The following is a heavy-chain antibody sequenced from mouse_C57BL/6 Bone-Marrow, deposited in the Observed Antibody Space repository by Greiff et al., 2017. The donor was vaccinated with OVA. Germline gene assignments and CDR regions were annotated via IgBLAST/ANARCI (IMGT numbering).Heavy chain of an antibody. Sequence: EVMLVESGGGLVQPGGSLSLSCAASGFTFTDYYMSWVRQPPGKALEWLGFFRNNANGYTTEYSASVQGRFTISRDNSQSILYLQMNALRAEDSATYCCARSLYAMDYWGQGTSVTVSS. V-gene: IGHV7-3*01. CDR2: FRNNANGYTT. CDR1: GFTFTDYY. J-gene: IGHJ4*01. CDR3: ARSLYAMDY.